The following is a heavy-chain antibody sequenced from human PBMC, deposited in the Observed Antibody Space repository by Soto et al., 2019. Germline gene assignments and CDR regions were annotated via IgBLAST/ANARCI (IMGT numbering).Heavy chain of an antibody. D-gene: IGHD6-19*01. CDR1: GYIFTTYY. Sequence: ASVKVSCKSSGYIFTTYYIHWVRQAPGQGLEWMGIINPSSGSTSYAQKFQGRVTMTRDTSTNSIYMGLSSLKSEDMAVYYCARAPFASGSGWYDYWGQ. V-gene: IGHV1-46*03. J-gene: IGHJ5*01. CDR2: INPSSGST. CDR3: ARAPFASGSGWYDY.